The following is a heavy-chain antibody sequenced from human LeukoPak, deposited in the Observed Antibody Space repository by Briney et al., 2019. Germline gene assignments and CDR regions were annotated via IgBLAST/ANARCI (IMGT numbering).Heavy chain of an antibody. J-gene: IGHJ3*02. CDR1: GGSISSSSYY. CDR3: ARHDYGDYGAFDI. D-gene: IGHD4-17*01. V-gene: IGHV4-39*07. CDR2: IYYSGST. Sequence: SETLSLTCTVSGGSISSSSYYWGWIRQPPGKGLEWIGSIYYSGSTYYNPSLKSRVTISVDTSKNHFSLTLSSVTAADTAVYYCARHDYGDYGAFDIWGQGTMVTVSS.